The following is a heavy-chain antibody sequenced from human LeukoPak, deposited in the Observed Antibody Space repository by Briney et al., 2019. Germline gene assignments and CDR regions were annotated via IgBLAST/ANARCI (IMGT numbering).Heavy chain of an antibody. CDR2: ISSSGSIT. V-gene: IGHV3-48*03. CDR3: ASTRSTSDWYTRGFEY. Sequence: QPGGSLRLSCAASGFTFSSYAMNWVRQAPGKGLEWISYISSSGSITFYADSEKGRFTISRDNARNSLYLQMNSLRAEDTAVYYCASTRSTSDWYTRGFEYWGQGTLVTVSS. D-gene: IGHD6-19*01. J-gene: IGHJ4*02. CDR1: GFTFSSYA.